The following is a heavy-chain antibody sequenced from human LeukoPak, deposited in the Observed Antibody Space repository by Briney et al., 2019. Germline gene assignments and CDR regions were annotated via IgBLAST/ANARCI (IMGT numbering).Heavy chain of an antibody. D-gene: IGHD1-1*01. Sequence: GGSLRLSCAASGFTFSSYWMSWVRQAPGKGLEWVANIKQDGSEKYYVDSVNGRVTISRDNAKNSLYLQMNSLRAEDTAVYYCARAGPENLNWRYYIDFWGQGILVTVSS. V-gene: IGHV3-7*01. J-gene: IGHJ4*02. CDR3: ARAGPENLNWRYYIDF. CDR2: IKQDGSEK. CDR1: GFTFSSYW.